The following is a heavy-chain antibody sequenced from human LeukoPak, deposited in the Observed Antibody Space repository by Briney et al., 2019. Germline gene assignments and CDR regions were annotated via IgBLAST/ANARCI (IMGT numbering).Heavy chain of an antibody. V-gene: IGHV1-18*01. Sequence: ASVNVSCKASGYTFTSYGISWVRQAPGQGLEWMGWISAYNGNTNYAQKLQGRVTMTTDTSTSTAYMELRSLRSDDTAVYYCARTSMATIKQHFDYWGQGTLVTVSS. CDR2: ISAYNGNT. J-gene: IGHJ4*02. CDR1: GYTFTSYG. CDR3: ARTSMATIKQHFDY. D-gene: IGHD5-24*01.